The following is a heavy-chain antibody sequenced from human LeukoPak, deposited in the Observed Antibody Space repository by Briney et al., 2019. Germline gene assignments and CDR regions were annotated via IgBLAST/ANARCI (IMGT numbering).Heavy chain of an antibody. D-gene: IGHD6-13*01. CDR1: GFIFHDYT. CDR3: AKDMTAAGPVSPFES. Sequence: GRSLRLSCAASGFIFHDYTIHWVRQVPGKGLEWVAGISWNSGSKDYADSVKGRFTISRDNAKNSLYLQMNSLRTEDTAFYYCAKDMTAAGPVSPFESWGQGTLVTVSS. J-gene: IGHJ4*02. V-gene: IGHV3-9*01. CDR2: ISWNSGSK.